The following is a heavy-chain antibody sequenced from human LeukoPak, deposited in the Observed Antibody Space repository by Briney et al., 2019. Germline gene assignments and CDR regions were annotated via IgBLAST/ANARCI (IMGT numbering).Heavy chain of an antibody. CDR3: AKFSATGSIPPYGMDV. Sequence: GGSLRLSCAASGYTFSSYAMSWVRQTPGKGLEWVSGISPGGDSTYYVDSVKGRFTISRDNSKNTLYLQMNSLRADDTAVYYCAKFSATGSIPPYGMDVWGQGTTVTVSS. CDR1: GYTFSSYA. D-gene: IGHD6-13*01. CDR2: ISPGGDST. V-gene: IGHV3-23*01. J-gene: IGHJ6*02.